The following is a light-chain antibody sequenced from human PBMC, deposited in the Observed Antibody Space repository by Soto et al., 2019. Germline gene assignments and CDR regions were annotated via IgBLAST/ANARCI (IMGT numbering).Light chain of an antibody. Sequence: EIVLTQSPATLSLSPGERATLSCRASQSVSSYLAWYQQKPGQAPRLLIYDASKRATGMPARFSGSGSGTYFSLTISSLEPEDFAVYYCQQRSNWPLTFGGGTKV. V-gene: IGKV3-11*01. CDR1: QSVSSY. CDR3: QQRSNWPLT. CDR2: DAS. J-gene: IGKJ4*01.